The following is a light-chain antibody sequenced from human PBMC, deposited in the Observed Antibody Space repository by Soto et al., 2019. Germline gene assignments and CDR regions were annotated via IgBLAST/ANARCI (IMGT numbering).Light chain of an antibody. V-gene: IGKV3-20*01. CDR1: QSVSSSY. Sequence: IELTQFPATLSLSPGERATLSCRASQSVSSSYLAWYQQKPGQAPRLLIYGASSRATGIPDRFSGSGSGTDFTLTISRLEPEDFAVYYCQQYASPPITFGQGTRLEIK. CDR2: GAS. J-gene: IGKJ5*01. CDR3: QQYASPPIT.